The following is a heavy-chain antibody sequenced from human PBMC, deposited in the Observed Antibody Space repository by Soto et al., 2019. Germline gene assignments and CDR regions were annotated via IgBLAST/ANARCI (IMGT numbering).Heavy chain of an antibody. J-gene: IGHJ5*02. CDR1: GGSISSFNYF. V-gene: IGHV4-39*01. D-gene: IGHD2-15*01. CDR3: ARGGGSTFNWFDP. Sequence: QLQLQESGPGLVKPSETLSLTCTVSGGSISSFNYFWGWIRQPPGKGLEWIGSLYYSGNTYYNPSLPSRVTISVDTSKKQCTLTLRSVTAADTAVYYCARGGGSTFNWFDPWGQGTRVTVSP. CDR2: LYYSGNT.